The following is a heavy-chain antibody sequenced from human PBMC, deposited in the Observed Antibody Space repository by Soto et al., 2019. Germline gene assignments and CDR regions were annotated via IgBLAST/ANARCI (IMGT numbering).Heavy chain of an antibody. J-gene: IGHJ4*02. Sequence: ASVKVSCKASGYTFTSYAMHWVRQAPGQRLEWMGWINAGNGNTKYSQKFQGRVTITRDTSASTAYMELSSLRSEDTAVYYCAKERYYYDSSGQIDYWGQGTLVTVSS. D-gene: IGHD3-22*01. CDR2: INAGNGNT. CDR3: AKERYYYDSSGQIDY. CDR1: GYTFTSYA. V-gene: IGHV1-3*01.